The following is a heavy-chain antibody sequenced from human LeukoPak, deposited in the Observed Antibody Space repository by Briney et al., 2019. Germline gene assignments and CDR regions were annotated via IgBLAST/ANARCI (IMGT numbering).Heavy chain of an antibody. J-gene: IGHJ4*02. CDR3: ARDTLGYCSSTSCYNDY. D-gene: IGHD2-2*02. Sequence: GASVKASCKASGGTFSSYAISWVRQAPGQGLEWMGGVIPIFGTANYAQKFQGRVTITTDESTSTAYMELSSLRSEDTAVYYCARDTLGYCSSTSCYNDYWGQGTLVTVSS. CDR2: VIPIFGTA. V-gene: IGHV1-69*05. CDR1: GGTFSSYA.